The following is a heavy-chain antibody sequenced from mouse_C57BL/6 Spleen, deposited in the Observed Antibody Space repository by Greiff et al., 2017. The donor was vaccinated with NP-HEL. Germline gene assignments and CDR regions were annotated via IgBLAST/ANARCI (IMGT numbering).Heavy chain of an antibody. CDR3: ARHGSYDAWFAY. CDR2: ISSGGSYT. D-gene: IGHD2-12*01. V-gene: IGHV5-6*02. J-gene: IGHJ3*01. CDR1: GFTFSSYG. Sequence: EVKLVESGGDLVKPGGSLKLSCAASGFTFSSYGMSWVRQTPDKRLEWVATISSGGSYTYYPDSVKGRFTISRDNAKNTLYLQMSSLTSEDTAMYYCARHGSYDAWFAYWGQGTLVTVSA.